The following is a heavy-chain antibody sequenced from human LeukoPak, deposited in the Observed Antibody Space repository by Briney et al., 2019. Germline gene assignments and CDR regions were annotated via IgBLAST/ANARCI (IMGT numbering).Heavy chain of an antibody. CDR1: GGSISSYY. CDR2: IYYSGST. Sequence: SETLSLTCTVSGGSISSYYWSWIRQPPGKGLEWIGYIYYSGSTNYNPSLKSRVTISVDTSKNQFSLTLSSVTAADTAVYYCARGTRFLEWLLYSPGEFDYWGQGTLVTVSS. CDR3: ARGTRFLEWLLYSPGEFDY. D-gene: IGHD3-3*01. V-gene: IGHV4-59*01. J-gene: IGHJ4*02.